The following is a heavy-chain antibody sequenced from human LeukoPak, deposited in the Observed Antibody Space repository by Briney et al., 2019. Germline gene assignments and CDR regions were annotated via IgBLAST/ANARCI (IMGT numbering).Heavy chain of an antibody. CDR2: FSGGGGGT. Sequence: PGGSLRLSCAASRFTFSSYAMSWVRQAPGKGLEWVSAFSGGGGGTYYADSAKGRFTISRDNSKNTLSLQMNSLRAEDTAVYYCAKGRQEVGGSDAFDIWGQGTMDTVSS. J-gene: IGHJ3*02. CDR3: AKGRQEVGGSDAFDI. CDR1: RFTFSSYA. V-gene: IGHV3-23*01. D-gene: IGHD3-16*01.